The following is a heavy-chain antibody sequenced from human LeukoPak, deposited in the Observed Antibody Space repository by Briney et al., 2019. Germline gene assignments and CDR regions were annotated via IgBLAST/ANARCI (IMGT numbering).Heavy chain of an antibody. J-gene: IGHJ4*02. D-gene: IGHD3-22*01. CDR3: ARARYYYDSSGYTHFDY. V-gene: IGHV4-59*01. CDR1: GGSISSYY. Sequence: SETLSLTCTVSGGSISSYYWSWIRQPPGKGLEWIGYIYYSGSTNYNPSLKSRVTISVDTSKNQFSLKLSSVTAADTAVYYCARARYYYDSSGYTHFDYWGQGTLVTVSS. CDR2: IYYSGST.